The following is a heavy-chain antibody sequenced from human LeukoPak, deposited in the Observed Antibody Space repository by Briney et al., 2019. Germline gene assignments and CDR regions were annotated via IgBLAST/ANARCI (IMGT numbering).Heavy chain of an antibody. CDR3: ARGDYDSSGYHPFDY. CDR2: IWYDGSNK. D-gene: IGHD3-22*01. CDR1: GFTFSSYG. J-gene: IGHJ4*02. Sequence: GGSLRLSCAASGFTFSSYGMHWVRQAPGKGLECVAVIWYDGSNKYYADSVKGRFTISRDNSKNTLYLQMNSLRAEDTAVYYCARGDYDSSGYHPFDYWGQGTLVTVSS. V-gene: IGHV3-33*01.